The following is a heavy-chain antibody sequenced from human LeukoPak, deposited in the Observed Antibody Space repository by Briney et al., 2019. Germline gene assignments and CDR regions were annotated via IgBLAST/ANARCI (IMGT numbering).Heavy chain of an antibody. J-gene: IGHJ5*02. D-gene: IGHD2-15*01. Sequence: SETLSLTCTVSGGSISSYYWSWIRQPPGKGLEWIGYIYYSGSTNYNPSLKSRVTISVDASKNQFSLRLSSVTAADTAVYYCARVRIGWFDPWGQGTLVTVSS. CDR2: IYYSGST. CDR1: GGSISSYY. CDR3: ARVRIGWFDP. V-gene: IGHV4-59*12.